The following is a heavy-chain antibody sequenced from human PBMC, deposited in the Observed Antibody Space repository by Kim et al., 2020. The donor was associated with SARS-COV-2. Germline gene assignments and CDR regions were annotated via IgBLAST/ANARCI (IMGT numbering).Heavy chain of an antibody. J-gene: IGHJ6*02. CDR1: GFTVSSNY. V-gene: IGHV3-53*01. D-gene: IGHD3-22*01. CDR3: ARDQPRSGYYPYYYGMDV. CDR2: IYSGGST. Sequence: GGSLRLSCAASGFTVSSNYMSWVRQAPGKGLEWVSVIYSGGSTYYADSVKGRFTISRDNSKNTLYLQMNSLRAEDTAVYYCARDQPRSGYYPYYYGMDVWGQGTTVTVSS.